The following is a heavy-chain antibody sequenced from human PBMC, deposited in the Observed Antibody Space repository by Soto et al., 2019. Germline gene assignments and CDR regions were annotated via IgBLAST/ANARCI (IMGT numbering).Heavy chain of an antibody. CDR1: GFTFSSSE. D-gene: IGHD2-15*01. V-gene: IGHV3-48*03. J-gene: IGHJ3*01. CDR3: ARRGSR. Sequence: EVQLVESGGGLVQPGGSLRLSCAASGFTFSSSEMYWVRQAPGKGLEWISYIHPGGQTIFYAESVKGRFTISRDNPKHSVYLQMNSLRAEDTAVYYCARRGSRWGRGTKVTVSS. CDR2: IHPGGQTI.